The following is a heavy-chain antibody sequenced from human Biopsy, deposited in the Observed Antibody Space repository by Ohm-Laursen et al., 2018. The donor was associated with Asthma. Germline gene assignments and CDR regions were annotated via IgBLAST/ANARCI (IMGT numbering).Heavy chain of an antibody. Sequence: SLRLSCAASGFTFGNFWMSWGLQTPGKGLEWVATINGDGSQKSYVDSVKGRFTISRDNAKNTLYLQMNSLRAEDTAVYYCARVAYGDLTCFDPWGQGTLVTVSS. CDR2: INGDGSQK. CDR1: GFTFGNFW. J-gene: IGHJ5*02. CDR3: ARVAYGDLTCFDP. V-gene: IGHV3-7*01. D-gene: IGHD4-17*01.